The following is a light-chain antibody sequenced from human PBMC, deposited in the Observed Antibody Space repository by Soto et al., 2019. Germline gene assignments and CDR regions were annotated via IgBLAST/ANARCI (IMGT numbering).Light chain of an antibody. CDR2: DVS. CDR3: SSYTSTSTLDYV. J-gene: IGLJ1*01. CDR1: SSDVGGYNY. Sequence: QSVLTQPASVSGSPGQSITISCTGTSSDVGGYNYVSWYQQHPGKAPKLMIYDVSNRPSGVSNRFSGSKSGNTATLTISGLQADDEADYYCSSYTSTSTLDYVSGTGSKVTVL. V-gene: IGLV2-14*01.